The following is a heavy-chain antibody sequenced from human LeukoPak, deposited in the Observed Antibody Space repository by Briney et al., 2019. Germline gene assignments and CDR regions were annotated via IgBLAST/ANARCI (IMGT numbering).Heavy chain of an antibody. Sequence: PSETLSLTCSVSGVSISSYYWTWIRQPPGKGLEWIGFISNSGITDYNPALKGRVTISRDTSTNQFCLKLNSVTPAVTYYRYCARVGYYDSGSYYRDFFEYWGQGDLVTVSS. J-gene: IGHJ4*02. CDR1: GVSISSYY. CDR3: ARVGYYDSGSYYRDFFEY. D-gene: IGHD3-10*01. CDR2: ISNSGIT. V-gene: IGHV4-59*01.